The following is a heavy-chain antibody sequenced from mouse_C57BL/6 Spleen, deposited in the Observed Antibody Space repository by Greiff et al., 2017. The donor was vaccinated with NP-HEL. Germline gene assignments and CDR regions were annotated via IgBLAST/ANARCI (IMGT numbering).Heavy chain of an antibody. D-gene: IGHD1-1*01. CDR1: GYAFSSSW. V-gene: IGHV1-82*01. Sequence: VQLVQSGPELVKPGASVKISCKASGYAFSSSWMNWVKQRPGKGLEWIGRIYPGDGDTNYNGKFKGKATLTADKSASTAYMKLSSLTSEVSAVYFCARYDYDDAMDYWGQGTSVTVSS. CDR3: ARYDYDDAMDY. J-gene: IGHJ4*01. CDR2: IYPGDGDT.